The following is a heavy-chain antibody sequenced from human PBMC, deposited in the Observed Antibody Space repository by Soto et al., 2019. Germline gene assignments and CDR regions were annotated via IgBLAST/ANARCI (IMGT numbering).Heavy chain of an antibody. D-gene: IGHD2-15*01. Sequence: GGSLRLSCAASGFTFSSYAMSWVRQAPGKGLEWVSAISGSGGSTYYADSVKGRFTISRDNSKNTLYLQMNSLRAEDTAVYYCARRILWEEYNWFDPWGQGTLVTVSS. V-gene: IGHV3-23*01. J-gene: IGHJ5*02. CDR3: ARRILWEEYNWFDP. CDR1: GFTFSSYA. CDR2: ISGSGGST.